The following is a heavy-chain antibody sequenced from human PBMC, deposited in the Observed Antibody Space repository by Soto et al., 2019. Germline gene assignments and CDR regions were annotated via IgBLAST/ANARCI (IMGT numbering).Heavy chain of an antibody. CDR3: ARYCSGGSCFDY. V-gene: IGHV3-21*01. CDR1: GFTFSSYS. CDR2: ISSSSSYI. Sequence: ESGGGLVKPGGSLRLSCAASGFTFSSYSMNWVRQAPGKGLEWVSSISSSSSYIYYADSVKGRFTISRDNAKNSLYLQMNSLRAEDTAVYYCARYCSGGSCFDYWGQGTLVTVSS. D-gene: IGHD2-15*01. J-gene: IGHJ4*02.